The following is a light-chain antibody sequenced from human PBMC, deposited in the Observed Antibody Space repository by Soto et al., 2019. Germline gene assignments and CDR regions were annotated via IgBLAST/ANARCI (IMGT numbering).Light chain of an antibody. V-gene: IGKV3-20*01. Sequence: EIVLTQSPGILSLSPGERATLSCRASQPVSSSYLAWYQQKPGQAPRLLIYGASTRATGIPDRFSGSGSGKDFTLIISRLEPEDFAVYYCQQCGISTWPFGQGTKVDIK. CDR1: QPVSSSY. CDR2: GAS. J-gene: IGKJ1*01. CDR3: QQCGISTWP.